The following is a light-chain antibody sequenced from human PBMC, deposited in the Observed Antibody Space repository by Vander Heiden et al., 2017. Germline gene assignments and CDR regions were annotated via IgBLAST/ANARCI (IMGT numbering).Light chain of an antibody. CDR2: KDT. V-gene: IGLV3-25*03. CDR1: ALPKQY. CDR3: QSADSSGARGV. J-gene: IGLJ3*02. Sequence: SSELTQPPSVSVSPGQTARITCSGDALPKQYAYWYQQKPGQAPVLVIYKDTERPSGIPERFSGSSSGTTVTLTISGVQSEDEADYYCQSADSSGARGVFGGGTKLTVL.